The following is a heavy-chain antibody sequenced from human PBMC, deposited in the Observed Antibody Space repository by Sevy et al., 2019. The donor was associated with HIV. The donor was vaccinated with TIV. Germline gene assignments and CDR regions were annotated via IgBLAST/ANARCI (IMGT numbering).Heavy chain of an antibody. Sequence: GGSLRLSCAASGFTFDDYAMHWVRQAPGKGLEWVSGISWNSGSIGYADSVKGRFTISRDNAKNSLYLQMNSLRAEDTAVYYCARCIAPYYYYGMDVWGQGTTVTVSS. J-gene: IGHJ6*02. V-gene: IGHV3-9*01. CDR2: ISWNSGSI. CDR1: GFTFDDYA. CDR3: ARCIAPYYYYGMDV. D-gene: IGHD6-13*01.